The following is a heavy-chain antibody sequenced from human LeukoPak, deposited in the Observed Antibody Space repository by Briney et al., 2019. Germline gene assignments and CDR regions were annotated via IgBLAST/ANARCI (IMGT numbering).Heavy chain of an antibody. CDR3: ARREVYSGSYDY. D-gene: IGHD1-26*01. Sequence: GESLKISCKDSGYSITGYWIAWVRQMPGKGLEWMGIIYPGDSDTRYSPSFQGQVTISVDKSINTAYLQWSSLKASDTAMYYCARREVYSGSYDYWGQGTLVTVSS. CDR2: IYPGDSDT. CDR1: GYSITGYW. V-gene: IGHV5-51*01. J-gene: IGHJ4*02.